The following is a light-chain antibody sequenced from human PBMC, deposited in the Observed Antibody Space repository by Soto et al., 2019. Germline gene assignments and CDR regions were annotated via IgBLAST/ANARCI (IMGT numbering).Light chain of an antibody. CDR2: GAS. CDR3: QQYNNWPRT. J-gene: IGKJ1*01. V-gene: IGKV3-15*01. CDR1: QSVSSN. Sequence: EIVMTQSPATLSVSPGERDTLSCRASQSVSSNLAWYQQKPGQAPRLLIYGASTRATGIPARFSGSGSGTEFTLTISSLQSEDFAVYYCQQYNNWPRTFGQATKVEIK.